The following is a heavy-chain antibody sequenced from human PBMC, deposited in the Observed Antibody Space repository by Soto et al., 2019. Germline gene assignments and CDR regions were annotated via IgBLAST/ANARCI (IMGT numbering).Heavy chain of an antibody. D-gene: IGHD2-21*02. CDR2: INGDGRTT. Sequence: EVELVESGGGVAQPGGSLRISCAVSGFTFSHYWMHWVRQAPGGGLEWVSGINGDGRTTTYAESVKGRFTISRENAKNTMSLQMTSLRDADTAVYFCARAPHYGGNSGPEDSWGQGTLVTVSS. V-gene: IGHV3-74*03. J-gene: IGHJ4*02. CDR3: ARAPHYGGNSGPEDS. CDR1: GFTFSHYW.